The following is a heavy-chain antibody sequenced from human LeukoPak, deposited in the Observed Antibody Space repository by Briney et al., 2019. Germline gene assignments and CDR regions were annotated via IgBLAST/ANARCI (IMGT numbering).Heavy chain of an antibody. V-gene: IGHV1-8*01. CDR1: GYTFTSYD. CDR2: MNPNSGNT. Sequence: ASVEVSCEASGYTFTSYDINWVRQATGQGLEWMGWMNPNSGNTGYAQKFQGRVTMTRNTSISTAYMELSSLRSEDTAVYYCARGRGSRSTLLWFGEKRIDYWGQGTLVTVSS. CDR3: ARGRGSRSTLLWFGEKRIDY. J-gene: IGHJ4*02. D-gene: IGHD3-10*01.